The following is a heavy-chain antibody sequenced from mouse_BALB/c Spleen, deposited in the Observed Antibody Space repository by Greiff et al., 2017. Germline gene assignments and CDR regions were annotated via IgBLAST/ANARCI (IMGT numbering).Heavy chain of an antibody. CDR1: GFSLTGYG. J-gene: IGHJ4*01. CDR2: IWGDGST. D-gene: IGHD2-14*01. CDR3: ARETVRRGAMEY. Sequence: VKVEESGPGLVAPSQSLSITCTVSGFSLTGYGVNWVRQPPGKGLEWLGMIWGDGSTDYNSALKSRLSLSKDNSKSQVFLKMNSLQTDDTARYYCARETVRRGAMEYWGQGNSVTVSS. V-gene: IGHV2-6-7*01.